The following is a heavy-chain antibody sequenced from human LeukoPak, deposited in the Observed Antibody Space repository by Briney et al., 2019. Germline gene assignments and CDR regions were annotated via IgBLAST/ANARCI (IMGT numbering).Heavy chain of an antibody. CDR3: TRDRSYGY. Sequence: PGGSLRHSCSPPGFTFSTYAMHWVPQAPGKGLGWVSVISGSGGTTHDADSVKGRFTISRDNSKNTLYLQMNSLKTEDTALYYCTRDRSYGYWGQGTLVTVSS. J-gene: IGHJ4*02. CDR2: ISGSGGTT. CDR1: GFTFSTYA. D-gene: IGHD3-10*01. V-gene: IGHV3-23*01.